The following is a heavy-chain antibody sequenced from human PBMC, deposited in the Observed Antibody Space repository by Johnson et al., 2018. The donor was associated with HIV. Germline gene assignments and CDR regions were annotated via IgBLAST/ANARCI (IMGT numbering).Heavy chain of an antibody. CDR2: ITVSGDNT. CDR1: GFTFDDYG. D-gene: IGHD1-26*01. Sequence: EVQLVESGGGVVRPGGSLRLSCVASGFTFDDYGMSWVRQAPGKGLEWVSAITVSGDNTYYADSVKGRFTISSDNSKNTLYLQMSSLRADDTAIYYCASGEVHIPESYYVTVSRAFYIWGQGTMVSVSS. J-gene: IGHJ3*02. CDR3: ASGEVHIPESYYVTVSRAFYI. V-gene: IGHV3-23*04.